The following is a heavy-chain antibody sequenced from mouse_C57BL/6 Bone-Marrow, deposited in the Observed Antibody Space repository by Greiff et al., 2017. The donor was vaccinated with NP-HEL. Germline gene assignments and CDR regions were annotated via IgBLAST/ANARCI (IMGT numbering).Heavy chain of an antibody. Sequence: QVQLQQSGAELARPGASVKLSCKASGYTFTSYGISWVKQRTGQGLEWIGEIYPRSGNTYYNEKFKGKATLTADKSSSTAYMERRSLTSEDSAVYFCATRRYYFDYWGQGTTLTVSS. CDR1: GYTFTSYG. CDR2: IYPRSGNT. CDR3: ATRRYYFDY. J-gene: IGHJ2*01. V-gene: IGHV1-81*01. D-gene: IGHD2-14*01.